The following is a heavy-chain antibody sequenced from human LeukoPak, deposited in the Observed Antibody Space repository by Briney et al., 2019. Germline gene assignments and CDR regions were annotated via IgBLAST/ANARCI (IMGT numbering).Heavy chain of an antibody. CDR2: INHSGST. CDR1: GGSFSGYY. D-gene: IGHD3-22*01. Sequence: SETLSLACAVYGGSFSGYYWSWIRQPPGKGLEWIGEINHSGSTNYNPSLKSRVTISVDTSKNQFSLKLSSVTAADTAVYYCAREIPLGYYDSSGYLDYWGQGTLVTVSS. V-gene: IGHV4-34*01. J-gene: IGHJ4*02. CDR3: AREIPLGYYDSSGYLDY.